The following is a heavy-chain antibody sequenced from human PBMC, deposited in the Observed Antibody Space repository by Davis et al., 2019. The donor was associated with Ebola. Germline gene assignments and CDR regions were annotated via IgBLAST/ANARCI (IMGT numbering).Heavy chain of an antibody. CDR1: GYTFTSYG. CDR3: ARAPNYDVLTGTSSYYFDY. D-gene: IGHD3-9*01. CDR2: ISGFNTNT. J-gene: IGHJ4*01. Sequence: ASAKVSCKSSGYTFTSYGLVWVRQAPGLGLEWMGWISGFNTNTNFAQKFQGRVTVSTDTSTKTAYMDLRRLTSDDTAIYYCARAPNYDVLTGTSSYYFDYWGQGTLVTVSS. V-gene: IGHV1-18*04.